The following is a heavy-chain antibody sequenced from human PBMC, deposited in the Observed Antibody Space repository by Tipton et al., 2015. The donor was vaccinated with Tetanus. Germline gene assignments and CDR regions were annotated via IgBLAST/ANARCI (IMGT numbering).Heavy chain of an antibody. V-gene: IGHV4-59*01. Sequence: TLSLTCSVSGASISSYYWNWIRQVPGKGLEWIGYTHHSGNTNYNPSLSGRVTTSVDTSKNQFSLKMSSVTAADTAVYYCARWGGASGSSHLYAFDIWGQGTMVSVSS. CDR2: THHSGNT. J-gene: IGHJ3*02. D-gene: IGHD3-10*01. CDR3: ARWGGASGSSHLYAFDI. CDR1: GASISSYY.